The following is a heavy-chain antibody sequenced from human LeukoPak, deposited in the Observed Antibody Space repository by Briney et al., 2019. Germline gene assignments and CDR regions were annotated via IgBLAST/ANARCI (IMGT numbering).Heavy chain of an antibody. V-gene: IGHV4-39*01. CDR3: ARRRAGRDWFDP. CDR2: IYYSGNT. CDR1: GGSISSYY. D-gene: IGHD6-19*01. J-gene: IGHJ5*02. Sequence: PSETLSLTCTVSGGSISSYYWGWIRQPPGQGLEWIGSIYYSGNTYYNPSLKSRVTISVDTSKNQFSLKLSSVTATDTAVYYCARRRAGRDWFDPWGQEPWSPSPQ.